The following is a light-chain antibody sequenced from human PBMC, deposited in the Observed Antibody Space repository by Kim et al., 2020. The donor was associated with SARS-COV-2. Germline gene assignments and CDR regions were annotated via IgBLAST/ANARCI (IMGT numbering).Light chain of an antibody. V-gene: IGKV1-17*03. CDR1: QGINNL. Sequence: DIQMTQSPSAMSASVGDKVTITCRASQGINNLLAWFQQKPAKVPKRLIYLASNLQTGVPSRFSGSGSGTEFTLTISSLQPEDFATYYCLQHNTYPYTFGQGTKLEI. J-gene: IGKJ2*01. CDR3: LQHNTYPYT. CDR2: LAS.